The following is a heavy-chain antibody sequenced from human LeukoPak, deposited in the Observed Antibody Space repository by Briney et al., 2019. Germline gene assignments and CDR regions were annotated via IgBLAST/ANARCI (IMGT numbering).Heavy chain of an antibody. Sequence: PGGSLRLSCAASGFTFSSCSMNWVRQAPGKGLEWVSYISSGSSSIYYADSVKGRFTISRDNVENSLYLQMNSLRDEDTAVYYCARGRATGRSGGDYWGQGTLVTVSS. J-gene: IGHJ4*02. V-gene: IGHV3-48*02. CDR3: ARGRATGRSGGDY. CDR1: GFTFSSCS. CDR2: ISSGSSSI. D-gene: IGHD3-9*01.